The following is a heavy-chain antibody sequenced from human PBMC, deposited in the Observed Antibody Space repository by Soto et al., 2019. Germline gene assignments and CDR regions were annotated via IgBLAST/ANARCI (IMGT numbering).Heavy chain of an antibody. J-gene: IGHJ4*02. Sequence: GESLKISFKGSGYSFTSYWIGWVRQMPGKGLEWMGIIYPGDSDTKYSPSFQGQVTISADKSISTAYLQWSSLKASDTAMFFCARGDIFTGYHFDYWGQGTLVTVSS. CDR1: GYSFTSYW. CDR2: IYPGDSDT. D-gene: IGHD3-9*01. V-gene: IGHV5-51*01. CDR3: ARGDIFTGYHFDY.